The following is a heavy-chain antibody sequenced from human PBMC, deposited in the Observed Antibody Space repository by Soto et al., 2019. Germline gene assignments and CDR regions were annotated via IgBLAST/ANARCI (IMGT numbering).Heavy chain of an antibody. V-gene: IGHV1-69*01. CDR3: VRDRRIYYSDPHDVFVASDYEV. CDR1: GGIFGSHG. Sequence: QVQLIQSEAEVKKPGSSVRVSCTASGGIFGSHGFSWVRQAPGQRLEWVGGFIPIFRTLTYTEKFQARVRIAADESTNTVYLDLSSLTSDDTAVYYCVRDRRIYYSDPHDVFVASDYEVWGQGTMVSVSS. CDR2: FIPIFRTL. J-gene: IGHJ3*01. D-gene: IGHD3-22*01.